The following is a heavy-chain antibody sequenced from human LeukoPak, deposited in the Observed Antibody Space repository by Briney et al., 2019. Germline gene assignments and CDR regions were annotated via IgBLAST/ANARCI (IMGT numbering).Heavy chain of an antibody. CDR3: ARVVAGTSVDY. D-gene: IGHD6-19*01. Sequence: PSETLSLTCAVYGGSFSGYYWSWIRQPAGKGLEWIGRIYTSGSTNYNPSLKSRVTISVDTSKNQFSLKLSSVTAADTAVYYCARVVAGTSVDYWGQGTLVTVSS. CDR2: IYTSGST. V-gene: IGHV4-59*10. J-gene: IGHJ4*02. CDR1: GGSFSGYY.